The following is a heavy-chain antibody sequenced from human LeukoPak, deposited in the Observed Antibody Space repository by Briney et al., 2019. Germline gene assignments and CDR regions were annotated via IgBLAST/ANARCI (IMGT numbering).Heavy chain of an antibody. CDR2: IYSDGSTT. V-gene: IGHV3-74*01. CDR1: GFSFSSNW. Sequence: AGSLCLSCAASGFSFSSNWMQWVCHGQGKGLVWVSLIYSDGSTTNYADCVNGRFTISKDNAKNTLYLQMKTLRVEDTAVYYCVRARYTSSWFHYGGQRTLVIVSS. CDR3: VRARYTSSWFHY. D-gene: IGHD6-13*01. J-gene: IGHJ4*02.